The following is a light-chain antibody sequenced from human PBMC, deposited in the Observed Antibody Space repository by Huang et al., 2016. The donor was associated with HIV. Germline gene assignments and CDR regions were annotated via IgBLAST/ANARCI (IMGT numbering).Light chain of an antibody. V-gene: IGKV3-11*01. CDR1: QSIGSY. Sequence: EIVLTQSPATLSLSPGEGATLSCRASQSIGSYLAWYQQSPGQAPRLLIYDASVRAAGIPARFRGRGSGTDFTLTISSLEPEDCAVYYCQQRNNWPPWTFGQGTKVELK. CDR3: QQRNNWPPWT. J-gene: IGKJ1*01. CDR2: DAS.